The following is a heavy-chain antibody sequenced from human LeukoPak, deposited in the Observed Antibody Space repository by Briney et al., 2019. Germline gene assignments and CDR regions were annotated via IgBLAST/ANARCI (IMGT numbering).Heavy chain of an antibody. J-gene: IGHJ6*02. V-gene: IGHV3-30*03. CDR3: ARAAHTTYVLGRYYYYAMDL. CDR1: GLSFNSCG. D-gene: IGHD3-10*01. Sequence: PGRSLRLSCAASGLSFNSCGMHWVRQAPGKGLGWVAVISYAGSNNYYADSVKGRFTISSDNPKNTLYLQMDSLRAEDTAVYYCARAAHTTYVLGRYYYYAMDLWGQGTTVTVSS. CDR2: ISYAGSNN.